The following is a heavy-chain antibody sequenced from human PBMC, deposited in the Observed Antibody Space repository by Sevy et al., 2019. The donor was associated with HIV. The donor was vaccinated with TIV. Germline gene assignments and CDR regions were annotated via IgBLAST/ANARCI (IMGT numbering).Heavy chain of an antibody. J-gene: IGHJ6*03. D-gene: IGHD2-15*01. Sequence: GWSLRLSCAASGFTFSSYWMHWVRQAPGKGLVWVSRINSDGSSTSYADSVKGRFTISRDNAKNTLYLQMNSLRAEDTAVYYCASDRVVVAATASYMDVWGKGTTVTVSS. CDR2: INSDGSST. V-gene: IGHV3-74*01. CDR1: GFTFSSYW. CDR3: ASDRVVVAATASYMDV.